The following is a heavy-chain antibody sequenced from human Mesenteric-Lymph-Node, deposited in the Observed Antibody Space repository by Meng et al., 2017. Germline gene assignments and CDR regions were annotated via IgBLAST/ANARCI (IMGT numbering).Heavy chain of an antibody. CDR3: ARLLSRYFEY. V-gene: IGHV5-51*01. CDR2: ISPRDSDT. Sequence: VQLVPSGAEVKKPGDSLKIACKGSGYSFTNYWIAWGRQMPGIGVEWMGIISPRDSDTRYSPSFQGQVIISADRSTSTAYLQWSSLRASDTAMYDCARLLSRYFEYWGQGTLVTVSS. CDR1: GYSFTNYW. J-gene: IGHJ4*02.